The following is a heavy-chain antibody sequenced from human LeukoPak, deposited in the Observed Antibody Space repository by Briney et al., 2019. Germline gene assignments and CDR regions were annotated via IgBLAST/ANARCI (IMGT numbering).Heavy chain of an antibody. CDR1: GGSFSDYY. Sequence: PSETLSHTCAVYGGSFSDYYRTWIRQTPGKGLEWIGEINHSGSTNYHPSLKSRVSISVDTSRNQFSLRLTSVTAADTAVYYCLCVIPTVTIFDYWGREAWSPSPQ. CDR2: INHSGST. CDR3: LCVIPTVTIFDY. J-gene: IGHJ4*02. V-gene: IGHV4-34*01. D-gene: IGHD4-17*01.